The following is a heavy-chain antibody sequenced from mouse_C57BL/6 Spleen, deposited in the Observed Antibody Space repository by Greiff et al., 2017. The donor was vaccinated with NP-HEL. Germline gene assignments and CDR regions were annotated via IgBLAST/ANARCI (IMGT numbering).Heavy chain of an antibody. Sequence: EVNVVESGGGLVKPGGSLKLSCAASGFTFSSYAMSWVRQTPEKRLEWVATISDGGSYTYYPDNVKGRFTISRDNAKNNLYLQMSHLKSEDTAMYYCARDGYEYYFDYWGQGTTLTVSS. J-gene: IGHJ2*01. CDR1: GFTFSSYA. D-gene: IGHD2-2*01. CDR2: ISDGGSYT. CDR3: ARDGYEYYFDY. V-gene: IGHV5-4*01.